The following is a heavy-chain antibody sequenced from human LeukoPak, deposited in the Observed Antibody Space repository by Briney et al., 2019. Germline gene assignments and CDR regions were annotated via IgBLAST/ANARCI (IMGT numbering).Heavy chain of an antibody. V-gene: IGHV3-21*01. CDR3: ARGPQGIDYGDYGGL. CDR1: GFTFSSYS. D-gene: IGHD4-17*01. J-gene: IGHJ4*02. CDR2: ISSSSSYI. Sequence: GGSLRLSCAASGFTFSSYSMNWVRQAPGKGLEWVSSISSSSSYIYYADSVKGRFTISRDNAKNSLYLQMNSLRAEDTAVYYCARGPQGIDYGDYGGLWGQGTLVTVSS.